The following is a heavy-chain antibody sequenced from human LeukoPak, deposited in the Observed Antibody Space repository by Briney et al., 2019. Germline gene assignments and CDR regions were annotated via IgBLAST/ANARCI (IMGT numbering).Heavy chain of an antibody. CDR3: AIRHGDPT. D-gene: IGHD4-17*01. V-gene: IGHV3-30-3*01. Sequence: GGSLRLSCAASGFTFSSYAMLWVRQAPGKGLEWVAVISYDGSNKYYADSVKGRSTISRDNSKNPLYLQMNSLRAEDTAVYYCAIRHGDPTWGQGPLDTVSS. J-gene: IGHJ4*02. CDR2: ISYDGSNK. CDR1: GFTFSSYA.